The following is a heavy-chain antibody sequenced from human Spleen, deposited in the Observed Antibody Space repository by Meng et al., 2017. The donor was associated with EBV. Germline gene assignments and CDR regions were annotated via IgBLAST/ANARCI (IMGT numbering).Heavy chain of an antibody. CDR2: IYYSGST. D-gene: IGHD1-26*01. Sequence: HALLPDSVKPSETRSLSCTVFGGSISSSSYYWGWIRQPPGKGLEWIGSIYYSGSTYYNPSLKSRVTISVDTSKNQFSLKLSSVTAADTAVYYCARLGAMGYFDYWGQGTLVTVSS. CDR3: ARLGAMGYFDY. V-gene: IGHV4-39*07. J-gene: IGHJ4*02. CDR1: GGSISSSSYY.